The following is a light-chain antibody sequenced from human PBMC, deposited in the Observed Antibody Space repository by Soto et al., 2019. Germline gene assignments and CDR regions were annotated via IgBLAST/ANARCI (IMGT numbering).Light chain of an antibody. CDR1: QSVSSSY. CDR2: GAS. J-gene: IGKJ3*01. CDR3: QQYSSSPFT. Sequence: EIVLTQSPGTLSLSPGERATLSCRASQSVSSSYLAWYQQKPGQAPRLLNYGASSRATCIPDRFSGSGSGTDFTLTISRLEPEDFAVYYCQQYSSSPFTFGPGTKLDIK. V-gene: IGKV3-20*01.